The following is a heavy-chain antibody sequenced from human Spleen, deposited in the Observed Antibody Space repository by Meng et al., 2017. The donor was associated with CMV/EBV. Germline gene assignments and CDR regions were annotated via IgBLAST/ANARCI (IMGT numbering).Heavy chain of an antibody. V-gene: IGHV3-72*01. J-gene: IGHJ5*02. CDR1: GFTFSNAW. Sequence: SGFTFSNAWMSWVRQAPGKGLEWIGRARDRPNIYTTDYAASVKGRFTFSRDDSKSSVYLQMNSLKTEDTAVYYCTRVRVGVTVSDLWGQGTLVTVSS. D-gene: IGHD1-26*01. CDR3: TRVRVGVTVSDL. CDR2: ARDRPNIYTT.